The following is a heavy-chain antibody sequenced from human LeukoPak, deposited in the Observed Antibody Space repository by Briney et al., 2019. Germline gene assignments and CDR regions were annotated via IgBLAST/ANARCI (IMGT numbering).Heavy chain of an antibody. CDR1: GSAFSDFY. D-gene: IGHD3/OR15-3a*01. V-gene: IGHV3-11*03. J-gene: IGHJ4*02. CDR3: AGAEIWTGGR. CDR2: ISSVGTGP. Sequence: PGGSLRLSCAASGSAFSDFYMSWIRQAPGKGLEFVAYISSVGTGPNYADSVRGRFTISRDTAKNLLYLQMNGLRAEDTAVYYCAGAEIWTGGRWGQGTVVTVSS.